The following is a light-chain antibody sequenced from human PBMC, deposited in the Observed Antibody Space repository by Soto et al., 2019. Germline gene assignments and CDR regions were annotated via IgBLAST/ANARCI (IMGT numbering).Light chain of an antibody. J-gene: IGLJ1*01. Sequence: QSAQTQPASVSGSPGQSIAISCTGTSSDVGAYDFVSWYQQHPDKAPKLMIYEVSHRPSGVSYRFSGSKSVNTATLTISGLQAEDEADYYCSSYTTSSTRVFGTGIKVTVL. CDR3: SSYTTSSTRV. V-gene: IGLV2-14*03. CDR2: EVS. CDR1: SSDVGAYDF.